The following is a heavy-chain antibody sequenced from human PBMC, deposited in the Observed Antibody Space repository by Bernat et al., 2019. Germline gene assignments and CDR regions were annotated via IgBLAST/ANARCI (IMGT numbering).Heavy chain of an antibody. V-gene: IGHV4-31*03. CDR3: ASCAINGFDP. J-gene: IGHJ5*02. D-gene: IGHD2-21*01. Sequence: QVQLQESGPGLVKPSQTLSLTCTVSGGSISSGGYYWSWIRQHPGKGLEWIGYIYYSGSTYYNPSLKRRVSISLDTSKNQFFLKLNSVTAADTAVYYCASCAINGFDPWGQGTLVTVSS. CDR2: IYYSGST. CDR1: GGSISSGGYY.